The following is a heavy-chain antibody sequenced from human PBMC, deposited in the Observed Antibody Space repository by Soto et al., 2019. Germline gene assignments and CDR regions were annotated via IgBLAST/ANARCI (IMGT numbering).Heavy chain of an antibody. J-gene: IGHJ5*02. CDR1: GGSISSGGYY. Sequence: QVQLQESGPGLVKPSQTLSLTCTVSGGSISSGGYYWSWIRQHPGKGLEWIGYIYYSGSTYYNPSLKGRVTISVDTSKNQFSLKLSSVTAADTAMYYCARGIGDNGWEDWFDPWGQGTLVTVSS. CDR2: IYYSGST. D-gene: IGHD1-26*01. V-gene: IGHV4-31*03. CDR3: ARGIGDNGWEDWFDP.